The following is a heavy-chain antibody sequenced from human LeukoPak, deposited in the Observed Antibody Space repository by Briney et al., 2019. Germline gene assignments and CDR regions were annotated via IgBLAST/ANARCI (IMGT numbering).Heavy chain of an antibody. V-gene: IGHV3-30*02. CDR2: IRYDGSNK. Sequence: GGSLRLSCAASGFTFNSYGMHWVRQAPGKGLEWVAFIRYDGSNKYYADSVKGRFTISRDNSKNTLYLQMNSLRAEDTAVYYCAKDTYYYDNSGYSGAFDIWGQGTMVTVSS. CDR1: GFTFNSYG. D-gene: IGHD3-22*01. J-gene: IGHJ3*02. CDR3: AKDTYYYDNSGYSGAFDI.